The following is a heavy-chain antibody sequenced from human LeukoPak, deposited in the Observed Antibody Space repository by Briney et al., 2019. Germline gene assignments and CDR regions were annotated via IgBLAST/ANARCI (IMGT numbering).Heavy chain of an antibody. V-gene: IGHV3-30*04. CDR2: ISYDGSNK. D-gene: IGHD2-15*01. CDR1: GFTFSSYA. CDR3: ARRIAGSGVDY. J-gene: IGHJ4*02. Sequence: GGSLRLSCAASGFTFSSYAMHWVRQAPGKGLEWVAVISYDGSNKYYADSVKGRFTISRDNSKNTPYLQMDSLRAEDTAVYYYARRIAGSGVDYWGQGTLVTVSS.